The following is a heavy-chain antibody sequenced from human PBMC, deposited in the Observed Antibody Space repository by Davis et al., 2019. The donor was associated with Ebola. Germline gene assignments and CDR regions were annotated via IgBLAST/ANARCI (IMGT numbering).Heavy chain of an antibody. CDR2: YYYTGST. Sequence: SETLSLTCAVSGAFVSSGGYSWIWIRQPPGKGLERIGYYYYTGSTYYSPSLRSRVTISVDTSKNLFSLKLTSVTAADTAVYYCARGDSYYDPSGYYAGPEAPDHWGQGILVSVSS. J-gene: IGHJ4*02. CDR3: ARGDSYYDPSGYYAGPEAPDH. CDR1: GAFVSSGGYS. V-gene: IGHV4-30-4*07. D-gene: IGHD3-22*01.